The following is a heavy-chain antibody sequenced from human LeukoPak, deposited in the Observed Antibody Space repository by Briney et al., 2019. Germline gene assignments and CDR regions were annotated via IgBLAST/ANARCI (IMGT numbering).Heavy chain of an antibody. CDR2: ISGSGGST. Sequence: GGTLRLSCAASGFTFSSYGMSWVRQAPGKGLEWVSAISGSGGSTYYADSVKGRFTISRDNSKNTLYLQMNSLRAEDTAVYYCAKDQRDSRSGCFDYWGQGTLVTVSS. D-gene: IGHD3-22*01. CDR3: AKDQRDSRSGCFDY. J-gene: IGHJ4*02. CDR1: GFTFSSYG. V-gene: IGHV3-23*01.